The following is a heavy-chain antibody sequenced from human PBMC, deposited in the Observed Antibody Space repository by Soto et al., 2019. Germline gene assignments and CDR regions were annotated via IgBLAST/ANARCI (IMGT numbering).Heavy chain of an antibody. J-gene: IGHJ4*02. CDR2: ISSNGGTT. Sequence: EVQLAESGGGMVQPGGSLRLSCVASGFTFSSYDMHWVRQAPGKGLEYVSSISSNGGTTYSGNSVKGRFTISRANSKNTLYLHMGRLRAEDMAVYYCVRRVSGNYDYWGQGTLVTVSS. CDR3: VRRVSGNYDY. D-gene: IGHD1-7*01. CDR1: GFTFSSYD. V-gene: IGHV3-64*01.